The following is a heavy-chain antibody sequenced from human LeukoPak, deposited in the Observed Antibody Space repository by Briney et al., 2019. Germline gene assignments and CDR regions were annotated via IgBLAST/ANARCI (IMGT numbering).Heavy chain of an antibody. J-gene: IGHJ6*03. CDR3: ARGARVVITVGGYYYYYMDV. Sequence: SVKVSCKASGGTFSSYAISWVRQAPGQGLEWMGGIIPIFGTANYAQKFQGRVTITADKSTSTAYMELSSPRSEDTAVYYCARGARVVITVGGYYYYYMDVWGKGTTVTVSS. CDR1: GGTFSSYA. V-gene: IGHV1-69*06. CDR2: IIPIFGTA. D-gene: IGHD3-22*01.